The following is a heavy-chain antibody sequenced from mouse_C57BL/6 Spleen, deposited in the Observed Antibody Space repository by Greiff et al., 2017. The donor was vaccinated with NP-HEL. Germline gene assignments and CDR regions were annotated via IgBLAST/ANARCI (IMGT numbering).Heavy chain of an antibody. Sequence: EVQLQQSGAELVKPGASVKLSCTASGFTFNSYCMHWVQQRPDQGLEWIGRIHPDDGDTNYTPTFQGKATITADTSSSTAYLQLSSLTSEDTAVYYCATSTAVVEYLDDWGQGTTLTVSS. CDR1: GFTFNSYC. CDR2: IHPDDGDT. J-gene: IGHJ2*01. D-gene: IGHD1-1*01. V-gene: IGHV14-2*01. CDR3: ATSTAVVEYLDD.